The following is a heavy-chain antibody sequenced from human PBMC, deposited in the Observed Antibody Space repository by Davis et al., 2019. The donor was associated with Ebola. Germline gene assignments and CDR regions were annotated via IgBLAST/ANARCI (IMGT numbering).Heavy chain of an antibody. CDR3: ARDGKSEEWLPPDLQKYGMDV. Sequence: GESLKISCAASGFTFSDYYTSWIRHAPGKWLEWSSYISSSGSTIYYADAVKGRFTISRDNAKNSLYLQMNSLRAEDTAVYYCARDGKSEEWLPPDLQKYGMDVCGEATKVTVTS. V-gene: IGHV3-11*01. D-gene: IGHD3-3*01. CDR1: GFTFSDYY. J-gene: IGHJ6*04. CDR2: ISSSGSTI.